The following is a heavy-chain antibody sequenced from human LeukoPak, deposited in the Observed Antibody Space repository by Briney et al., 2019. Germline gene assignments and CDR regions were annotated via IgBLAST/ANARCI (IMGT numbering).Heavy chain of an antibody. CDR3: ARDHQDIVVVPAANAPDY. V-gene: IGHV1-2*02. CDR1: GYTFTGYY. D-gene: IGHD2-2*01. J-gene: IGHJ4*02. Sequence: ASVKVSCKASGYTFTGYYMHWVRQAPGQGLEWMGWINSNSGGTNYAQKLQGRVTMTTDTSTSTAYMELRSLRSDDTAVYYCARDHQDIVVVPAANAPDYWGQGTLVTVSS. CDR2: INSNSGGT.